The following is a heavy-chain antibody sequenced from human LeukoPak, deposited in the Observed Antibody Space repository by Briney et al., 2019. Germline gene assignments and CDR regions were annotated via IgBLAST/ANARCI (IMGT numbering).Heavy chain of an antibody. D-gene: IGHD1-26*01. J-gene: IGHJ5*02. V-gene: IGHV3-7*05. CDR1: RFTFSNYW. CDR3: ARGGRYYFS. Sequence: GGSLRLSCAASRFTFSNYWMTWVRQAPGKGLEWAANIKQVGSEKYYLDSVKGRFTISRDNAKNSLYLQMDSLRVEDTAVYYCARGGRYYFSWGQGTLVTVSS. CDR2: IKQVGSEK.